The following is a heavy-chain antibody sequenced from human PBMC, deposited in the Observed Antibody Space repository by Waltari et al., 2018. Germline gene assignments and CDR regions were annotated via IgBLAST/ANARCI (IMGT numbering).Heavy chain of an antibody. J-gene: IGHJ2*01. V-gene: IGHV1-3*01. CDR3: ARDDLSGSYVRRYFDL. Sequence: QVQLVQSGAEVKKPGASVKVSCKASGYTFTSYAMHWVRQAPGQRLEWMGWINADKSNTKYSQKCQGRVTITRETSASTAYMELSSLRSEDTAVYYCARDDLSGSYVRRYFDLWGRGTLVTVSS. D-gene: IGHD1-26*01. CDR1: GYTFTSYA. CDR2: INADKSNT.